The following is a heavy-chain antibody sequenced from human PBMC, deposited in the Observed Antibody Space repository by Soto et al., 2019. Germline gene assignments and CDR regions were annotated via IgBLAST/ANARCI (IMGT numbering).Heavy chain of an antibody. CDR1: GYTFTSYG. CDR2: ISAYNGNT. V-gene: IGHV1-18*01. CDR3: ARDQGITTFGVYSMYYYGMDV. Sequence: ASVKVSCKASGYTFTSYGISWVRQAPGQGLEWMGWISAYNGNTNYAQKLQGRVTMTTDTSTSTAYMELSSLRSDDTAVYYCARDQGITTFGVYSMYYYGMDVWGQGTTVTVSS. J-gene: IGHJ6*02. D-gene: IGHD3-3*01.